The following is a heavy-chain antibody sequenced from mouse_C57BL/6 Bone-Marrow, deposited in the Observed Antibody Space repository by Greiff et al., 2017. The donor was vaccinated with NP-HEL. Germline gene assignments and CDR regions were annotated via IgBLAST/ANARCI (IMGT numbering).Heavy chain of an antibody. J-gene: IGHJ3*01. D-gene: IGHD2-1*01. V-gene: IGHV1-59*01. Sequence: QVQLKQPGAELVRPGTSVKLSCKASGYTFTSYWMHWVKQRPGQGLEWIGVIDPSDSYTNYNQKFKGKATLTVDTSSSTAYMQLSSLTSEDSAVYYCARVSTMCKWFAYWGQGTLVTVSA. CDR2: IDPSDSYT. CDR3: ARVSTMCKWFAY. CDR1: GYTFTSYW.